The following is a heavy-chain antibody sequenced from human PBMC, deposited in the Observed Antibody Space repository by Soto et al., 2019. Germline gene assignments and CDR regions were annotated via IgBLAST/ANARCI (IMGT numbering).Heavy chain of an antibody. CDR2: VSIGGST. CDR1: GFTFSSYA. D-gene: IGHD2-15*01. Sequence: VGSLRLSCAASGFTFSSYAMGWVRQGPGKGLEWVAVVSIGGSTHYADSVRCRFTISRDNSKNTLSLQMNSLTAEDTAVYFCAKRRGAGGHFDYWGQGALVTVSS. V-gene: IGHV3-23*01. J-gene: IGHJ4*02. CDR3: AKRRGAGGHFDY.